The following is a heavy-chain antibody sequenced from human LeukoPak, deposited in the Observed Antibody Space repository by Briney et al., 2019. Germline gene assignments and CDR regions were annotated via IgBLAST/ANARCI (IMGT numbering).Heavy chain of an antibody. CDR3: ARDQTRRLRFSDY. Sequence: GASVKVSCKASGGTFISYAISWVRQAPGQGLEWMGGIIPIFGTANYAQKFQGRVTITADESTSTAYMELSSLRSDDTAVYYCARDQTRRLRFSDYWGQGTLVTVSS. CDR1: GGTFISYA. CDR2: IIPIFGTA. D-gene: IGHD3-3*01. J-gene: IGHJ4*02. V-gene: IGHV1-69*13.